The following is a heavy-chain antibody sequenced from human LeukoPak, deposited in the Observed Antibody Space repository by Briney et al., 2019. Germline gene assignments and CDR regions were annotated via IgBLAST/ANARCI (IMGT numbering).Heavy chain of an antibody. CDR1: GFTFSSYA. V-gene: IGHV3-21*01. CDR2: ISSTSTYI. CDR3: ARGPRAFDI. Sequence: PGGSLRLSCAASGFTFSSYAMSWVRQAPGKGLEWVSSISSTSTYIYYTDSVKGRFTISRDNAKNSLYLQMNSLRAEDTAIYYCARGPRAFDIWGQGTMVTVSS. J-gene: IGHJ3*02.